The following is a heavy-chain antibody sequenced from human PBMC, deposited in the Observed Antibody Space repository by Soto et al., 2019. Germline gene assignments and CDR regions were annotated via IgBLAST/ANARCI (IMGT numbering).Heavy chain of an antibody. CDR1: GGTFSSYT. V-gene: IGHV1-69*04. CDR3: ARDRVYGVSAEYFQH. J-gene: IGHJ1*01. CDR2: IIPILGIA. D-gene: IGHD4-17*01. Sequence: SVKVSCKASGGTFSSYTISWVRQAPGQGLEWMGRIIPILGIANYAQKFQGRVTITADKSTSTAYMELSSLRSEDTAVYYCARDRVYGVSAEYFQHWGQGTLVTVSS.